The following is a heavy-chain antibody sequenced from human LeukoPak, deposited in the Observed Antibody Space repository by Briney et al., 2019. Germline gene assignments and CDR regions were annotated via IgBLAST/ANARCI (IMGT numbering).Heavy chain of an antibody. CDR1: GLSVSSHY. CDR2: IHSVGST. Sequence: GGSPRLSCAASGLSVSSHYMSWVRQAPGKGLEWVSVIHSVGSTDYADSVKGRFTISRDNPKNRVDLQVNSLRAEDTAVYYCASSRIFGNAMDVWGQGTTVTVSS. D-gene: IGHD3-3*01. V-gene: IGHV3-53*01. CDR3: ASSRIFGNAMDV. J-gene: IGHJ6*02.